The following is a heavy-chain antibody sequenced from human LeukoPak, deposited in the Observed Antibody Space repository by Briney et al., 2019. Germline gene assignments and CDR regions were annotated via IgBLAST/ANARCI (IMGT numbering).Heavy chain of an antibody. D-gene: IGHD3-10*01. V-gene: IGHV1-8*01. CDR2: MNPNSGNT. CDR3: ARGEVVLLWFGEYLGFDY. CDR1: GYTFTSYD. J-gene: IGHJ4*02. Sequence: GASVKVSCKASGYTFTSYDINGVRQAAGQGLEWMGGMNPNSGNTGYAQKFQGRVTMTRNTSISTAYMELSSLRSEDTAVYYCARGEVVLLWFGEYLGFDYWGQGTLVTVSS.